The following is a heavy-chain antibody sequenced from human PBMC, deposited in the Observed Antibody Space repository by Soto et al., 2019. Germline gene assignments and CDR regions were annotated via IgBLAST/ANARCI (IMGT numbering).Heavy chain of an antibody. Sequence: ALSVTGTVSGGSIGSDGYYWGWLLQAPRKGLEWIGYNYYIGSTYYNPPLQSRVTMSLGTSKNQFSLKLSSVSAADTAVYYCAKERVPRFIHHTWFDPWGQGTLVTLPS. CDR1: GGSIGSDGYY. CDR2: NYYIGST. D-gene: IGHD2-2*01. J-gene: IGHJ5*02. V-gene: IGHV4-30-4*01. CDR3: AKERVPRFIHHTWFDP.